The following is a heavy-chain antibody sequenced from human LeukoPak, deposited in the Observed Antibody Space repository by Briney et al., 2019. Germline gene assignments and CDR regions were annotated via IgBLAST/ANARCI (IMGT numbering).Heavy chain of an antibody. CDR2: IYYSGST. Sequence: SETLSLTCTVSGGSISSSSYYWGWIRQPPGTGLEWIGSIYYSGSTYYNPSLKSRVTISVDTSKNQFSLKLSSVTAADTALYYCARHPRDGYKPEYYFDYWGQGTLVTVSS. CDR3: ARHPRDGYKPEYYFDY. D-gene: IGHD5-24*01. J-gene: IGHJ4*02. V-gene: IGHV4-39*01. CDR1: GGSISSSSYY.